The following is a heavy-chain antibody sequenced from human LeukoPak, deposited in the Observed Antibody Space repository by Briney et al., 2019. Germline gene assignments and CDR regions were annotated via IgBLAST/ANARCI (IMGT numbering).Heavy chain of an antibody. CDR3: VRDQREAAWDYYYYMDV. CDR1: GYTFTGYY. V-gene: IGHV1-2*02. D-gene: IGHD1-26*01. Sequence: ASVKVSCKASGYTFTGYYMHWVRQAPGQGLEWMGWINPNSGGTNYAQKFQGRVTMTRDTSISTAYMELSRLRSDDTAVYYCVRDQREAAWDYYYYMDVWGKGTTVTVSS. CDR2: INPNSGGT. J-gene: IGHJ6*03.